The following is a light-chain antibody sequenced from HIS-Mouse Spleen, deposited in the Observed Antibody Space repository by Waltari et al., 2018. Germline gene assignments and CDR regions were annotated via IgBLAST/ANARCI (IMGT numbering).Light chain of an antibody. CDR1: SLSSYY. J-gene: IGLJ2*01. V-gene: IGLV3-19*01. Sequence: SSELTQDPAVSVALGQTVRITCQGDSLSSYYASWYQKKPGQAPVLVIHGKNNRPSGIPDRFSGSSSGNTASLTITGAQAEDEADYYCNSRDSSGNHVVFGGGTKLTVL. CDR2: GKN. CDR3: NSRDSSGNHVV.